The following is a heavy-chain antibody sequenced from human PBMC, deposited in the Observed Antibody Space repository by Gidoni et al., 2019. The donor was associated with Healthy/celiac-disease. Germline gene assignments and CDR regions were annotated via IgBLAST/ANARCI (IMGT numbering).Heavy chain of an antibody. D-gene: IGHD3-22*01. CDR3: ARVGSGYLYDAFDI. CDR2: IYSGGST. V-gene: IGHV3-66*01. CDR1: GFTVSSNY. J-gene: IGHJ3*02. Sequence: EVQLVESGGGLVQPGGSLRISCAASGFTVSSNYMSWVRQAPGKGLEWVSVIYSGGSTYYADSVKGRFTISRDNSKNTLYLQMNSLRAEDTAVYYCARVGSGYLYDAFDIWGQGTMVTVSS.